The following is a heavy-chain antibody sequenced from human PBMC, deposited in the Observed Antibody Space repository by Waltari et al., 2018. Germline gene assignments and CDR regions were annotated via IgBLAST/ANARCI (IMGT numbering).Heavy chain of an antibody. Sequence: EVHLLESGGGLVQPGRSLRLSCVASGSTFSRYAMPWVRQAPGRGLEWVAVINDDNYSTQYANSVKGRFTISRDNSKNTLYLQMNSLKGEDTALYYCAKGDWLDFWGQGTLVTVSS. CDR2: INDDNYST. V-gene: IGHV3-23*01. CDR3: AKGDWLDF. J-gene: IGHJ4*02. D-gene: IGHD3-9*01. CDR1: GSTFSRYA.